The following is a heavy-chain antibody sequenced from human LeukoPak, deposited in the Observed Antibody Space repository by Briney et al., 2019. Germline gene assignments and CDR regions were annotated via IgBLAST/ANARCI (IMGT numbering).Heavy chain of an antibody. V-gene: IGHV4-59*08. J-gene: IGHJ5*02. CDR1: GGSISSYY. CDR2: IYYSGST. CDR3: ARSVSTLDWFDP. D-gene: IGHD2-8*01. Sequence: ASETLSLTCTVSGGSISSYYWSWIRQPPGKGLEWIGYIYYSGSTNYNPSLKSRVTISVDTSKNQFSLKLSSVTAADTAVYYCARSVSTLDWFDPWGQGTLVTVSS.